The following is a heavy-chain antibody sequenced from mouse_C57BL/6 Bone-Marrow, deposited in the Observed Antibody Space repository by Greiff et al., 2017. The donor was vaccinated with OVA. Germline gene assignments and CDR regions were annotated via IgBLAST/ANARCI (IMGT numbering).Heavy chain of an antibody. J-gene: IGHJ1*03. Sequence: VHVKQSGTVLARPGASVKMSCKTSGYTFTSYWMHWVKQRPGQGLEWIGAIYPGNSDTSYNQKFKGKAKLTAVTSASTAYMELSSLTNEDSAVYYCTRGGLLRFWYFDVWGTGTTVTVSS. CDR3: TRGGLLRFWYFDV. D-gene: IGHD2-3*01. CDR2: IYPGNSDT. CDR1: GYTFTSYW. V-gene: IGHV1-5*01.